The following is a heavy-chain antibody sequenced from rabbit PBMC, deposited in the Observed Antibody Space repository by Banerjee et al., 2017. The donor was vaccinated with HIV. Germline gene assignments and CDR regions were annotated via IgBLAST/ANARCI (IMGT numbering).Heavy chain of an antibody. D-gene: IGHD1-1*01. CDR3: ARGIGL. CDR2: IWTASGST. V-gene: IGHV1S43*01. J-gene: IGHJ3*01. CDR1: GFDLSSYYY. Sequence: QEQLEESGGGLVKPEGSLTLTCTASGFDLSSYYYMCWVRQAPGKGLELIACIWTASGSTWYASWVNGRFTISRSASLNTVDLEMTSLTAADTATYFCARGIGLWGQGTLVTVS.